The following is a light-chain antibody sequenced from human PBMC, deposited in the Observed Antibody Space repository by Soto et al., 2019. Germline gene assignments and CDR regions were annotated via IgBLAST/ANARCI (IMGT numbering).Light chain of an antibody. V-gene: IGLV2-8*01. CDR3: SSYAASNNFYFV. CDR1: SSDVGGYNY. J-gene: IGLJ3*02. CDR2: EVT. Sequence: QSVLTQPPSASGSPGQSVTISCTGTSSDVGGYNYVSWYQQYPGRAPKLMIYEVTKRPSGVPDRFSGSKSGNTASLTVSGLQAADDADYYCSSYAASNNFYFVFGGGTKLTVL.